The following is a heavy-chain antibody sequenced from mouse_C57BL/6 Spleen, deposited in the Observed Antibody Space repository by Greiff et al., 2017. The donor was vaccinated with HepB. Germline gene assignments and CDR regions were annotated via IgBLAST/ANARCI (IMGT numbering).Heavy chain of an antibody. J-gene: IGHJ2*01. Sequence: VQLQESGAELVRPGASVTLSCKASGYTFTDYEMHWVKQTPVHGLEWIGAIDPETGGTAYNQKFKGKAILTADKSSSTAYMELRSLTSEDSAGYYCTIDTTVVARDYFDYWGQGTTLTVSS. V-gene: IGHV1-15*01. D-gene: IGHD1-1*01. CDR1: GYTFTDYE. CDR2: IDPETGGT. CDR3: TIDTTVVARDYFDY.